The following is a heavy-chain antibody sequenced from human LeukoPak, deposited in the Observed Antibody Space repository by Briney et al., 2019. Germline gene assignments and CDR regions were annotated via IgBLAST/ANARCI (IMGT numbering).Heavy chain of an antibody. Sequence: GGSLRLSCAASGFTFRNLAINWVRQAPGKGLEWVSGLSGRGANTYYADSVKGRFTISRDNSKNTMYLQMNSLRAEDTAVYYCAKCQYYNILTGYYRPLDSWGQGTLVAVSS. J-gene: IGHJ4*02. V-gene: IGHV3-23*01. CDR3: AKCQYYNILTGYYRPLDS. CDR1: GFTFRNLA. D-gene: IGHD3-9*01. CDR2: LSGRGANT.